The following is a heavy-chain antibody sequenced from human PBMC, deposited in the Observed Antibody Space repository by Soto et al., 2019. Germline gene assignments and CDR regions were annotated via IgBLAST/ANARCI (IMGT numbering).Heavy chain of an antibody. CDR2: ISAYNGNT. CDR3: ARDPGYCSSTSCSAKSDYYYYGMDV. V-gene: IGHV1-18*01. Sequence: QVQLVQSGAEVKKPGASVKVSCKASGYTFTSYGISWVRQAPGQGLEWMGWISAYNGNTNYAQKLQGRVTMTTDTSTSTAYRELRSLRSDDTAVYYCARDPGYCSSTSCSAKSDYYYYGMDVWGQGTTVPVSS. J-gene: IGHJ6*02. CDR1: GYTFTSYG. D-gene: IGHD2-2*01.